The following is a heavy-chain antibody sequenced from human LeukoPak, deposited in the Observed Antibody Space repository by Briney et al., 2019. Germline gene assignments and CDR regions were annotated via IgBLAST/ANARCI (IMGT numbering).Heavy chain of an antibody. CDR2: ISSSSSTI. Sequence: PGGSLRLSCAASGFTFSSYSMNWVRQAPGKGLEWVSYISSSSSTIYYADSVKGRFTISRDNAKNSLYLQVNSLRAEDTAVYYCARVAHSSGWYSFYFDYWGQGTLVTVSS. CDR3: ARVAHSSGWYSFYFDY. CDR1: GFTFSSYS. V-gene: IGHV3-48*01. J-gene: IGHJ4*02. D-gene: IGHD6-19*01.